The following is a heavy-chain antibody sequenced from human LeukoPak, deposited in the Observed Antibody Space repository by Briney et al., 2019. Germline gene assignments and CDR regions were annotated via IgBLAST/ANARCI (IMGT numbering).Heavy chain of an antibody. CDR3: ARSYTPNNYYYGMDV. CDR2: IYYSGST. J-gene: IGHJ6*02. Sequence: SETLSLTCTVSGGSISSYYWSWIRQPPGKGLEWIGYIYYSGSTNYNPSLKSRVTISVDTSKNQFSLKLSSVPPADTGEYYCARSYTPNNYYYGMDVWGQGTTVTVSS. V-gene: IGHV4-59*08. CDR1: GGSISSYY. D-gene: IGHD3-16*01.